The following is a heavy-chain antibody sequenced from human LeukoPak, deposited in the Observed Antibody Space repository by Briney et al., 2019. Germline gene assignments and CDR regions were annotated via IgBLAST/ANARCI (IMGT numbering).Heavy chain of an antibody. Sequence: ASVKVSCKTSGYTFTSYYMHWVRQAPGQGLEWMGWINPNSGGTNYAQKFQGRVTMTRDTSISTAYMELSRLRSDDTAVYYCARDRSPAPGRSYGRGHFDYWGQGTLVTVSS. CDR1: GYTFTSYY. CDR2: INPNSGGT. V-gene: IGHV1-2*02. J-gene: IGHJ4*02. D-gene: IGHD5-18*01. CDR3: ARDRSPAPGRSYGRGHFDY.